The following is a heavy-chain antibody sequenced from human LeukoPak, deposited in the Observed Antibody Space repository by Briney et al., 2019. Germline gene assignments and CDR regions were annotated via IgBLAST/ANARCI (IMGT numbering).Heavy chain of an antibody. J-gene: IGHJ2*01. V-gene: IGHV4-34*01. CDR3: ARVPRSLDL. CDR2: INHSGST. Sequence: SETLSLTCAVYGGSYSGYYWSLIRQPTGKGLEWIGEINHSGSTNYNPSLKSRVTISVDTSKNQFSLKLNSVTAADTAVYYCARVPRSLDLWGRGTLVTVSS. CDR1: GGSYSGYY.